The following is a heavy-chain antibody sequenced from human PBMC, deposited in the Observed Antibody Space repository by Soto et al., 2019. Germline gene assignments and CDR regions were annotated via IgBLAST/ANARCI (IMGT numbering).Heavy chain of an antibody. CDR1: GYTFTSYD. V-gene: IGHV1-8*01. D-gene: IGHD6-6*01. J-gene: IGHJ4*02. Sequence: GASVVSCKASGYTFTSYDINWVRQATGQGLEWMGWMNPNSGNTGYAQKFQGRVTMTRNTSISTAYMELSSLRSEDTAVYYCARVRYSSSSGQSGYWGRGTLVTVPS. CDR2: MNPNSGNT. CDR3: ARVRYSSSSGQSGY.